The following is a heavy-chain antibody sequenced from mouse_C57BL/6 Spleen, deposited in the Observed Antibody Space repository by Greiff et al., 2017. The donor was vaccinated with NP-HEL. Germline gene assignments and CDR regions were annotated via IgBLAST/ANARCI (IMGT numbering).Heavy chain of an antibody. V-gene: IGHV3-6*01. J-gene: IGHJ3*01. Sequence: EVKLMESGPGLVKPSQSLSLTCSVTGYSITSGYYWNWIRQFPGNKLEWMGYISYDGSNNYNPSLKNRISITRDTSKNQFFLKLNSVTTEDTATYYCARASGYSWFAYWGQGTLVTVSA. CDR2: ISYDGSN. CDR1: GYSITSGYY. CDR3: ARASGYSWFAY. D-gene: IGHD2-3*01.